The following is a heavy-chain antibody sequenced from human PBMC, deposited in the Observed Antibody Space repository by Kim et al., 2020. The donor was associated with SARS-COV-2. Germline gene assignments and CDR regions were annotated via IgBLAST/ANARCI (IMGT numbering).Heavy chain of an antibody. Sequence: TAYASSVKSTFTISRDDSKDTAYLQMNSLKTEDTAVYYCTEESRGWSFDYWGQGAMVTVSS. V-gene: IGHV3-73*01. D-gene: IGHD6-19*01. CDR3: TEESRGWSFDY. J-gene: IGHJ4*02. CDR2: T.